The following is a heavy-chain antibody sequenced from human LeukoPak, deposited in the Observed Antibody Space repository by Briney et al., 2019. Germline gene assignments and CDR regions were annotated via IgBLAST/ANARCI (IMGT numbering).Heavy chain of an antibody. CDR2: IYPGDSDT. V-gene: IGHV5-51*01. CDR1: GHTFTSYW. Sequence: GESLKISCKGSGHTFTSYWIGWVRQMPGKGVEWRGIIYPGDSDTRYSPSFQGQVTISADKSINPAYLQWSTVKASDTAVYYCARRARYCSSTTCWFDAFDIWRQRTMVTVSS. J-gene: IGHJ3*02. CDR3: ARRARYCSSTTCWFDAFDI. D-gene: IGHD2-2*01.